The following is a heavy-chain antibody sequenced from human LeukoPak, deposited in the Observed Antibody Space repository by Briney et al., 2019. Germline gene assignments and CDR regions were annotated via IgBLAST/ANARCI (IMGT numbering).Heavy chain of an antibody. Sequence: ASVTVSFKTSGYTFTGYYIHWVRQAPGQGLEWMGWINPDSGDTNYAQKFQARVTMTRDRSISTAYMELSRLRSDDTAVYYCAKTNYDILTGYYEGGSYHYYYMDVWGKGTTVTVSS. CDR3: AKTNYDILTGYYEGGSYHYYYMDV. D-gene: IGHD3-9*01. V-gene: IGHV1-2*02. CDR1: GYTFTGYY. CDR2: INPDSGDT. J-gene: IGHJ6*03.